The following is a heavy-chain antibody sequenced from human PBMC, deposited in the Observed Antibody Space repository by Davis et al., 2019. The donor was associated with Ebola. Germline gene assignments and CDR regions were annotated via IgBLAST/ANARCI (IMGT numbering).Heavy chain of an antibody. D-gene: IGHD4-17*01. CDR3: ARSRGNYGVFDY. CDR1: GFSLSTSGMR. V-gene: IGHV2-70*04. CDR2: IDWDDDK. J-gene: IGHJ4*02. Sequence: SGPTLVKPTQTLTLTCTFSGFSLSTSGMRVSWIRQPPGKALEWLARIDWDDDKFYSTSLKTRLTISKDTSKNQVVLTMTNMDPVDTATYYCARSRGNYGVFDYWGQGTLVTVSS.